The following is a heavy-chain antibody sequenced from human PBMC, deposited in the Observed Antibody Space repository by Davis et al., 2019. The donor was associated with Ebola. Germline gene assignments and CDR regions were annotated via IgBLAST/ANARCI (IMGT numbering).Heavy chain of an antibody. CDR3: MRELHGGEFNY. D-gene: IGHD3-16*01. CDR1: GYTLTELA. Sequence: ASVTVSCQVSGYTLTELAIHWVRQAPGQGLEWMGWIDPKSGGGNYAPRFQGRVTMTTDTSISTAYMDLSSLRSDDTAVFYCMRELHGGEFNYWGQGTLVTVSS. CDR2: IDPKSGGG. J-gene: IGHJ4*02. V-gene: IGHV1-2*02.